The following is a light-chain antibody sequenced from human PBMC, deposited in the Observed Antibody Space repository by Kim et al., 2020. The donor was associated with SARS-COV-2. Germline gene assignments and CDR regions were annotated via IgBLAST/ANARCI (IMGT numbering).Light chain of an antibody. CDR2: GNT. J-gene: IGLJ1*01. CDR3: QSFDTSLDGYV. CDR1: SSYIVAGYY. V-gene: IGLV1-40*01. Sequence: QRVTITCSGSSSYIVAGYYVHWFQQLPGTAPKLLIYGNTNRPSGVPDRFSGSKSGTSASLAITGLQAEDEADYYCQSFDTSLDGYVFGTGTKVTVL.